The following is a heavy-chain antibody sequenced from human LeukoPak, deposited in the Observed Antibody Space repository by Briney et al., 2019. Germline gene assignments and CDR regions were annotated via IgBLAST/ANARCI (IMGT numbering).Heavy chain of an antibody. J-gene: IGHJ6*03. CDR3: ASTYDFWSGYYTAYYYYMDV. V-gene: IGHV1-69*13. CDR1: GGTFSSYA. CDR2: IIPIFGTA. Sequence: GASVKVSCKASGGTFSSYAISWVRQAPGQGLEWMGGIIPIFGTANYAQKFQGTDTITADESTSTAYMELSSLRSEDTAVYYCASTYDFWSGYYTAYYYYMDVWGKGTTVTVSS. D-gene: IGHD3-3*01.